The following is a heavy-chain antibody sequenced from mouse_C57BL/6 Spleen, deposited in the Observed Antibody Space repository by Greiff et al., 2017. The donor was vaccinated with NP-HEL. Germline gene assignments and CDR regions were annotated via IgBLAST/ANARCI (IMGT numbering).Heavy chain of an antibody. V-gene: IGHV2-5*01. D-gene: IGHD4-1*01. CDR1: GFSLTSYG. Sequence: QVQLQQSGPGLVQPSQSLSITCTVSGFSLTSYGVHWVRQSPGKGLEWLGVIWRGGSTDYNAAFMSRLSITKDNSKSQVFFKMNSLQADDTSIYYCAKRGGNWDAMDYWGQGTSVTVSS. J-gene: IGHJ4*01. CDR3: AKRGGNWDAMDY. CDR2: IWRGGST.